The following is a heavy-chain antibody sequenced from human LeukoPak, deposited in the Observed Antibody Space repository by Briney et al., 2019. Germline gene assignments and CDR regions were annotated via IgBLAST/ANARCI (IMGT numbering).Heavy chain of an antibody. D-gene: IGHD4-17*01. J-gene: IGHJ4*02. Sequence: APVKVSCKASGDTFNIHYFHWIRQAPGQGLEWRGIINRVDGIRGNAQTFQGRLMLTKDTSTSTAYMELSSLRSEDTAIYYCASEKNYGDKYFDSWGQGTVVTVSS. V-gene: IGHV1-46*02. CDR3: ASEKNYGDKYFDS. CDR1: GDTFNIHY. CDR2: INRVDGIR.